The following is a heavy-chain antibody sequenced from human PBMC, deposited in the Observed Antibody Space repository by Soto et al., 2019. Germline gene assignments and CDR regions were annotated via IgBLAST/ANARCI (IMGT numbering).Heavy chain of an antibody. CDR2: ILSDGSNE. CDR3: ARAMPGMDV. CDR1: GFTFSAFA. D-gene: IGHD2-2*01. Sequence: QVQLVESGGGVVQPGTSLRLSCAGSGFTFSAFAMHWVRQAPGKGLGWVARILSDGSNEAYADSVRGRFTISRDNSKNTLYLQMNSLGVEDTAVYYCARAMPGMDVWGQGTTVTVSS. J-gene: IGHJ6*02. V-gene: IGHV3-30-3*01.